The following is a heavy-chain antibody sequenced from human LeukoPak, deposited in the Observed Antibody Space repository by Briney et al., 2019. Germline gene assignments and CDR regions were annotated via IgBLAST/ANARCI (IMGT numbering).Heavy chain of an antibody. D-gene: IGHD2-21*01. J-gene: IGHJ3*01. CDR3: ASLFGGGSY. V-gene: IGHV4-59*01. CDR1: GGSISGYY. CDR2: IYYSGST. Sequence: SETLSLTCTASGGSISGYYWSWIRQPPGKGLEWIGYIYYSGSTSYNPSLKSRVTISVDTSKNQFSLKLSSVTAADTAVYYCASLFGGGSYWGQGTMVTVSS.